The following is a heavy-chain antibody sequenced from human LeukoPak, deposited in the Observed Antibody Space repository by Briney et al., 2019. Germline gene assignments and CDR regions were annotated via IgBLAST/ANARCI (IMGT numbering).Heavy chain of an antibody. CDR1: GGTVISYA. CDR3: ASAFLVEMATNW. Sequence: SVKVSCKASGGTVISYAISWVRQAPGQGGEWMGRSIPILGIANYAQKFQGRGTITAEKSTSTAYMELSSLISEDTAVYYCASAFLVEMATNWWGQGTLVTVSS. V-gene: IGHV1-69*04. D-gene: IGHD5-24*01. J-gene: IGHJ4*02. CDR2: SIPILGIA.